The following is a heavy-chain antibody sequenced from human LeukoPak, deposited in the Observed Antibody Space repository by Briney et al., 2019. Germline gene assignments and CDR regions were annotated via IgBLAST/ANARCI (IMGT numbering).Heavy chain of an antibody. Sequence: SQTLSLTCTVSGGSISSGDYYWSWIRQPPGKGLEWIGYIYYSGSTYYNPSLKSRVTISVDTSKNQFSLKLSSVTAADTAVYYCARVLLWFGDAYYYGMDVWGQGTTVTVSS. V-gene: IGHV4-30-4*01. D-gene: IGHD3-10*01. CDR1: GGSISSGDYY. J-gene: IGHJ6*02. CDR3: ARVLLWFGDAYYYGMDV. CDR2: IYYSGST.